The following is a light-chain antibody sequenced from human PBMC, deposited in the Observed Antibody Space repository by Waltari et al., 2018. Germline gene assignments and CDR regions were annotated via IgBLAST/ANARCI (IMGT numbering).Light chain of an antibody. V-gene: IGKV3-15*01. CDR1: QSISIN. CDR2: AAS. Sequence: EIAMTQSPVTLSVSPGDTATLSCRASQSISINLAWYQPKPGQAPRLLIYAASTRASGIPARFSGSGSGTELTLTISSLQSEDFAVYYCQQYDNWPPWTFGQGTKVEI. J-gene: IGKJ1*01. CDR3: QQYDNWPPWT.